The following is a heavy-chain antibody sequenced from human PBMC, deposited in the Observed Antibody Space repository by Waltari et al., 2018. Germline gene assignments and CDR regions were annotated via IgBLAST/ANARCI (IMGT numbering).Heavy chain of an antibody. V-gene: IGHV3-23*01. Sequence: EVQLLESGGGLVQPGGSLRLSCAASGFTFSSYAMSWVRQAPGKGLEWVSAISGSGGSTYYAYSVKGRFTISRDNSKNTLYLQMNSLRAEDTAVYYCAKDYYDSSGYSGFHWGQGTLVTVSS. CDR1: GFTFSSYA. J-gene: IGHJ4*02. D-gene: IGHD3-22*01. CDR2: ISGSGGST. CDR3: AKDYYDSSGYSGFH.